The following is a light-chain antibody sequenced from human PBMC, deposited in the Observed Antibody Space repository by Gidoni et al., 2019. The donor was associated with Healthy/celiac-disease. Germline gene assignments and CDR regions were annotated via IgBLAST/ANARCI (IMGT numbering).Light chain of an antibody. Sequence: QSALTQPPSASGSPGQSVTISCTGTSSDVGGYNYVSWYQTHPGKAPKLMIYEVSKRPSGVPDRFSGSKSGNTASLTVSGLQAEDEADYYCSSYAGSNNLVFGTGTKVTVL. CDR3: SSYAGSNNLV. J-gene: IGLJ1*01. CDR1: SSDVGGYNY. CDR2: EVS. V-gene: IGLV2-8*01.